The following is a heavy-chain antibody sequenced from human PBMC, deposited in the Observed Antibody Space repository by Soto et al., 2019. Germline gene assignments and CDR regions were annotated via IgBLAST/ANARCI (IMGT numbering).Heavy chain of an antibody. D-gene: IGHD6-13*01. Sequence: GESLKISFKGSGYSFTSYLICWVRQMPGKGLEWMGIIYPGDSDTRYSPSFQGQVTISADKSISTAYLQWSSLKASDTAMYYCARKGSGWYDAFDIWGQGTMVTVSS. J-gene: IGHJ3*02. V-gene: IGHV5-51*01. CDR3: ARKGSGWYDAFDI. CDR2: IYPGDSDT. CDR1: GYSFTSYL.